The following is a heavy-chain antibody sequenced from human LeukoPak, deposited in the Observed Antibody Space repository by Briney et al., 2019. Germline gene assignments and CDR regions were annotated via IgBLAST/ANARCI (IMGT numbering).Heavy chain of an antibody. J-gene: IGHJ4*02. CDR3: ARRPAQYFDS. Sequence: GGSLRLSCAASGFTFSSYSVNWVRQAPGKGLEWVSSISSSSYIYYADSVKGRFTISRDNSNNTLYLQMNSLRPEDTAVYYCARRPAQYFDSWGQGTLVTVSS. V-gene: IGHV3-21*01. CDR1: GFTFSSYS. CDR2: ISSSSYI.